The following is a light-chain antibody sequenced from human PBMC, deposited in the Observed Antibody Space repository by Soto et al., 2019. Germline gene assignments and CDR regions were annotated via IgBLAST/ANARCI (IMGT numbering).Light chain of an antibody. CDR1: LAISNY. CDR3: QKYNSGPLT. Sequence: DIQMTQSPSSLSSSVVYRNSMTLLASLAISNYLAWYQQKPGKIPNLLIYAASTLQAGVPSRFSGSGSGTDFTLTISSLEPEDVAAYYCQKYNSGPLTFGGGTKVDIK. V-gene: IGKV1-27*01. CDR2: AAS. J-gene: IGKJ4*01.